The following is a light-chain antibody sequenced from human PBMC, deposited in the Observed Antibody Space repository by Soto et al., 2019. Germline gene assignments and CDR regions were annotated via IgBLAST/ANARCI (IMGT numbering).Light chain of an antibody. CDR3: QQYYSYSPRYI. Sequence: DIQMTQSPSSVSASVGDRVTITCRASQSISYWLAWYQHKPGKAPKVLIYDASILEGGVPSRFSGSRSGTEFTLTISSLQPDDFATYYCQQYYSYSPRYIFGQGTKLE. J-gene: IGKJ2*01. CDR2: DAS. V-gene: IGKV1-5*01. CDR1: QSISYW.